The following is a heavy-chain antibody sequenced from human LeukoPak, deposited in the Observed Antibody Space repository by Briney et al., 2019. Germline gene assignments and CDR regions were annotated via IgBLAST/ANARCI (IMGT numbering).Heavy chain of an antibody. CDR1: GGSISSGGYY. Sequence: SETLSLTCTVSGGSISSGGYYWSWIRQHPGKGLEWIGYIYYSGSTYYIPSLKSRVTISVDTSKNQFSLKLSSVTAADTAVYYCARASPVYFDYWGQGTLVTVSS. CDR3: ARASPVYFDY. CDR2: IYYSGST. J-gene: IGHJ4*02. V-gene: IGHV4-31*03.